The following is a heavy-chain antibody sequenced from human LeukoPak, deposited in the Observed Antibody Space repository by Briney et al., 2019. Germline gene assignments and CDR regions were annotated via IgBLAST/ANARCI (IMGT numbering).Heavy chain of an antibody. D-gene: IGHD5-24*01. CDR2: ISYDGSNK. Sequence: GGSLRLSYAASGFTFSSYAMHWVRQAPGKGLEWVAVISYDGSNKYYADSVKGRFTISRDNSKNTLYLQMNSLRAEDTAVYYCARGKRPGDGYNRLLPYWGQGTLVTVSS. V-gene: IGHV3-30*01. CDR3: ARGKRPGDGYNRLLPY. CDR1: GFTFSSYA. J-gene: IGHJ4*02.